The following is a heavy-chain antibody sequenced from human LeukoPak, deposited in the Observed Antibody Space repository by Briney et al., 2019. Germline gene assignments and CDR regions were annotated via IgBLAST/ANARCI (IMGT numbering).Heavy chain of an antibody. Sequence: GGSLRLSCAASGFTFSSYAMSWVRQAPGKGLEWVSAISGSGGSTYYADSVKGRFTISRDNSKNTLYLQMNSLRAEDTAVYYCAKDKGSSPFYYYYYMDVWGKGTTVTVSS. CDR2: ISGSGGST. D-gene: IGHD6-6*01. J-gene: IGHJ6*03. V-gene: IGHV3-23*01. CDR1: GFTFSSYA. CDR3: AKDKGSSPFYYYYYMDV.